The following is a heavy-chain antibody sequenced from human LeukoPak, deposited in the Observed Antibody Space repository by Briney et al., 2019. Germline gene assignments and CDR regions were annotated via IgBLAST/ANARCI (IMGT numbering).Heavy chain of an antibody. CDR1: GFTFSSYG. V-gene: IGHV3-33*01. D-gene: IGHD3-3*01. CDR3: ARGFFDVLDI. J-gene: IGHJ3*02. CDR2: IWYDGSNV. Sequence: GGSLRLSCAASGFTFSSYGMHWVRQAPGEGVEWVAFIWYDGSNVYYADSVKGRFTFSRDNSKNTLYLQMNSLRADDTAVYYCARGFFDVLDIWGQGTMVTVSS.